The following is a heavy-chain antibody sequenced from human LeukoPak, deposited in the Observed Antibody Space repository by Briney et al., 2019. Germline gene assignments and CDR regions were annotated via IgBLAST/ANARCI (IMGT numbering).Heavy chain of an antibody. D-gene: IGHD3-22*01. CDR2: AVPIFGTT. Sequence: SVKVSCKASGGTFSTSGISWVRQAPGQGLEWMGGAVPIFGTTHYAQKFQGRVTITTDESTSTAYMELSSLRSEDTAVYYCARGSTHYYDRNDYWGQGTLVTVSS. J-gene: IGHJ4*02. CDR3: ARGSTHYYDRNDY. V-gene: IGHV1-69*05. CDR1: GGTFSTSG.